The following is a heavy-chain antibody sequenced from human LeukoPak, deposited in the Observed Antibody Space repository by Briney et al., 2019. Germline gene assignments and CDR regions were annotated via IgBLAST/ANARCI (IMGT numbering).Heavy chain of an antibody. D-gene: IGHD4-17*01. CDR3: ARLPTVTFFDY. CDR1: SASISSSPYY. CDR2: ISYSGTT. J-gene: IGHJ4*02. Sequence: SETLSLTCTVSSASISSSPYYWGWIRQSPGKGLEWIGTISYSGTTYYNPSLKSRVTVSVDTSKNHFSLKLSSVTAADTAVYYCARLPTVTFFDYWGQGTLVTVSS. V-gene: IGHV4-39*02.